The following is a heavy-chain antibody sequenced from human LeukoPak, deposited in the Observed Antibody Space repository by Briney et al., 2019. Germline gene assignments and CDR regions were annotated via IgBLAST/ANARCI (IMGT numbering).Heavy chain of an antibody. Sequence: SETLSLTCTVSGGSISSSNYNWGWIRQPPGKGLEWIGSIYYSGSTYYNPSLMSRVTISVDTSKNQYSLKLNSVTAADTAVYYCARQPLYYDFWSGYSYFDYWGQGTLVTVSS. D-gene: IGHD3-3*01. CDR2: IYYSGST. CDR3: ARQPLYYDFWSGYSYFDY. CDR1: GGSISSSNYN. J-gene: IGHJ4*02. V-gene: IGHV4-39*01.